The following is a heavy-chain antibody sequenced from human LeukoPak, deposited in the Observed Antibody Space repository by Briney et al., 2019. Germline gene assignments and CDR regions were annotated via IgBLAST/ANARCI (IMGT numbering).Heavy chain of an antibody. V-gene: IGHV1-3*01. Sequence: ASVTVSCTASGYTFTNFAMHWVRQAPGQRPEWMGWINAGNGNTKYSQKFQGRVTITSDTSASTAYMELSSLRSEDTAVYYCARGDPWEYYFDYWGQGTLVTVSS. J-gene: IGHJ4*02. CDR1: GYTFTNFA. D-gene: IGHD1-26*01. CDR2: INAGNGNT. CDR3: ARGDPWEYYFDY.